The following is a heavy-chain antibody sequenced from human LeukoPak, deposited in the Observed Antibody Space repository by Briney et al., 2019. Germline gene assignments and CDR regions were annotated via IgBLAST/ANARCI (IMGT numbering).Heavy chain of an antibody. CDR1: GGTFSKYT. D-gene: IGHD3-10*01. V-gene: IGHV1-46*01. CDR2: INPSGGST. Sequence: ASVKVSCKASGGTFSKYTISWVRQRPGQGLEWMGIINPSGGSTSYAQKFQGRVTMTRDTSTSTVYMELSSLRSEDTAVYYCARDYGSGSQLFDYWGQGTLVTVSS. J-gene: IGHJ4*02. CDR3: ARDYGSGSQLFDY.